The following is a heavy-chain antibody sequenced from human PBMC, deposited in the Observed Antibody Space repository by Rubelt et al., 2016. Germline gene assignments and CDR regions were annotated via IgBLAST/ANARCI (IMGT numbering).Heavy chain of an antibody. CDR2: IRYDGSIN. Sequence: VQVLESGGGLVQPGGSLRLSCSASGFTFSSYGMHWVRQAPGKGLDWVAFIRYDGSINSYADSVKGRFTISRDNSKNTLYLQMNSLRAEDTAMYYCAKAQEFDMWGQGTMVTVSS. CDR3: AKAQEFDM. CDR1: GFTFSSYG. J-gene: IGHJ3*02. V-gene: IGHV3-30*02. D-gene: IGHD3-10*01.